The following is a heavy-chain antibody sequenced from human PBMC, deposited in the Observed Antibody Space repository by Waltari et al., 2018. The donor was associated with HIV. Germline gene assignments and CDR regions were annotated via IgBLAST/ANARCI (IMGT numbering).Heavy chain of an antibody. CDR2: ISYDGSNK. CDR3: ARDDRRYYDSSGYYSDAFDI. CDR1: GFTFSSYA. V-gene: IGHV3-30*04. J-gene: IGHJ3*02. D-gene: IGHD3-22*01. Sequence: QVQLVESGGGVVQPGRSLRLSCAASGFTFSSYAMHWVRQAPGKGLEWVAVISYDGSNKYYADSVKGRFTISRDNSKNTLYLQMNSLRAEDTAVYYCARDDRRYYDSSGYYSDAFDIWGQGTMVTVSS.